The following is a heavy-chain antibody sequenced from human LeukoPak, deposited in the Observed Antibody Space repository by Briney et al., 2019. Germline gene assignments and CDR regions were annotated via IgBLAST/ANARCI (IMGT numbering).Heavy chain of an antibody. CDR3: ARESGYSGPFDN. Sequence: SETLSLTCAVSGGSISSYYWSWIRQLPGKGLEYIGYISYSGAINYNPSLKSRVTISVDKSKNQFSLKLSSVTAADTAVYYCARESGYSGPFDNWGQGTLVTVSS. CDR2: ISYSGAI. CDR1: GGSISSYY. V-gene: IGHV4-59*12. J-gene: IGHJ4*02. D-gene: IGHD5-12*01.